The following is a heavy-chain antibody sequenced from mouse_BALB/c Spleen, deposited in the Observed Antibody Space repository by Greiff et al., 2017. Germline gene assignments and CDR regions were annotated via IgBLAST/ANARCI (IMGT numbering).Heavy chain of an antibody. CDR1: GFNIKDTY. Sequence: VQLQQSGAELVKPGASVKLSCTASGFNIKDTYMHWVKQRPEQGLEWIGRIDPANGNTKYDPKFQGKATITADTSSNTAYLQLSSLTSEDSAVYYCARSAYYYGSHFDYWGQGTTLTVSS. D-gene: IGHD1-1*01. J-gene: IGHJ2*01. V-gene: IGHV14-3*02. CDR2: IDPANGNT. CDR3: ARSAYYYGSHFDY.